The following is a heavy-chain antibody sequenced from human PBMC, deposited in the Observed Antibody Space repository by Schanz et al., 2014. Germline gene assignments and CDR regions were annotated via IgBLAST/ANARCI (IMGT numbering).Heavy chain of an antibody. V-gene: IGHV3-23*04. CDR1: GFIVSSNY. J-gene: IGHJ4*02. CDR3: VRDKKGFVAVAGRAPFDY. CDR2: ISGSGGST. D-gene: IGHD6-19*01. Sequence: EVPLVESGGDLVQPGGSQRLSCAASGFIVSSNYMSWVRQAPGQGLEWVSGISGSGGSTYDADSVKGRFTISRDNAKNSLYLQVNNLSAEDTAVYYCVRDKKGFVAVAGRAPFDYWGQGTLVTVSA.